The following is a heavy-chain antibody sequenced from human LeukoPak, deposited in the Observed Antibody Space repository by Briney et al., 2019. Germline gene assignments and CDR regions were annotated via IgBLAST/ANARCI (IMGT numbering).Heavy chain of an antibody. V-gene: IGHV4-4*07. CDR2: IYYRGNT. Sequence: PSETVSLTCSVSGRSTSDYYWNWIRQSAGQGLEWLGRIYYRGNTAYNPSLESRLSMSLDTAKNQFSLKVTSVTAADTAVYYCARGGTLFTYFDSWGQGALVTLSS. J-gene: IGHJ4*02. D-gene: IGHD3-10*02. CDR3: ARGGTLFTYFDS. CDR1: GRSTSDYY.